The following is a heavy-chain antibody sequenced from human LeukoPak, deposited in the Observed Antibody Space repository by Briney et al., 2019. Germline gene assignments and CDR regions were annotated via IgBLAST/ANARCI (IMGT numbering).Heavy chain of an antibody. J-gene: IGHJ5*02. D-gene: IGHD3-22*01. CDR3: ARTVRDSSGNYPRWLDP. Sequence: SETLSLTCTVSGGSINSYSWSWIRQPPGKGLEWIGYTSGSTNYNPSLKSRVTISVDTSKNQFSLKVSSVAAADTAVYFCARTVRDSSGNYPRWLDPWGQGTLVTVSS. V-gene: IGHV4-59*01. CDR2: TSGST. CDR1: GGSINSYS.